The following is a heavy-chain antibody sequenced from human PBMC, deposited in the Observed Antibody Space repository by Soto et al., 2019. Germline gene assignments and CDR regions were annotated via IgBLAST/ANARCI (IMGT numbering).Heavy chain of an antibody. V-gene: IGHV1-8*01. CDR1: GYTFTSYD. J-gene: IGHJ4*02. D-gene: IGHD5-18*01. CDR3: ARGGYSYGEIDY. Sequence: ASVKVSCKASGYTFTSYDINWVRQATGQGLGWMGWMNPNSGNTGYAQKFQGRVTMTRNTSISTAYMELSSLRSEDTAVYYCARGGYSYGEIDYWGQGTLVTVSS. CDR2: MNPNSGNT.